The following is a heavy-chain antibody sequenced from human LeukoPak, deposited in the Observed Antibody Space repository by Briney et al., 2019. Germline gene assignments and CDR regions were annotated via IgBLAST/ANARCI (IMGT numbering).Heavy chain of an antibody. Sequence: SETLSLTCTVSGGSISSSSYYRGWIRQPPGKGLEWIGNIYHSGSPYYNPSLKSRVTISVDTSKNQFSLKLSSVTAADTAVYYCARPISSQGYFGVVIDWGQGTLVTVFS. CDR1: GGSISSSSYY. CDR3: ARPISSQGYFGVVID. J-gene: IGHJ4*02. V-gene: IGHV4-39*07. CDR2: IYHSGSP. D-gene: IGHD3-3*01.